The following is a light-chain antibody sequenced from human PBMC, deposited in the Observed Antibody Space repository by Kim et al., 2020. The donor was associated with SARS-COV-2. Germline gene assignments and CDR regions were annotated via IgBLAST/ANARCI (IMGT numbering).Light chain of an antibody. Sequence: VSPGERATLFCRASQSISSNLAWYQQKPGQTPRLLIYDASTRATGIPTRFSGSESGTDFTLTISSLQSEDSALYFCQQYNNWPPYTFGQGTKLE. CDR2: DAS. J-gene: IGKJ2*01. CDR3: QQYNNWPPYT. V-gene: IGKV3-15*01. CDR1: QSISSN.